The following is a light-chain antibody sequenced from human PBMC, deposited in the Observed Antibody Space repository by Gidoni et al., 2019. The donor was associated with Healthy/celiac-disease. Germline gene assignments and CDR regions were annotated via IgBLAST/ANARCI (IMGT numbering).Light chain of an antibody. CDR2: GAS. J-gene: IGKJ1*01. Sequence: EIVLTLSPGTLSLSPGERAILTCRASPSVSSSYLAWYQQKPGQAPRLLIYGASSRATGIPDRFSGSWSGTDFTLTISRLEPEDFAVYYCQQYGSSPWTFGQGTKVEIK. V-gene: IGKV3-20*01. CDR3: QQYGSSPWT. CDR1: PSVSSSY.